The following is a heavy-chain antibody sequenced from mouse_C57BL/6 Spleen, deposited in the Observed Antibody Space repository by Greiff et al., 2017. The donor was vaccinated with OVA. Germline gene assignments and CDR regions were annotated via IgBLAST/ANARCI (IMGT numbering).Heavy chain of an antibody. CDR2: IDPSDSYT. V-gene: IGHV1-50*01. D-gene: IGHD1-1*01. J-gene: IGHJ2*01. CDR3: ARLDYGSSRFDY. Sequence: QVQLQQPGAELVKPGASVKLSCKASGYTFTSYWMQWVKQRPGQGLEWIGEIDPSDSYTNYNQKFKGKATLTVDTSSSTAYMQLSSLTSEDAAVYYCARLDYGSSRFDYWGQGTTLTVSS. CDR1: GYTFTSYW.